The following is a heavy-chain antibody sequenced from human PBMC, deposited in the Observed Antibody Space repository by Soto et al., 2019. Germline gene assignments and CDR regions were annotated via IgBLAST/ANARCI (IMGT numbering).Heavy chain of an antibody. D-gene: IGHD2-2*01. CDR1: GFTFSSYG. Sequence: GGSLRLSCAASGFTFSSYGMHWVRQAPGKGLEWVAVIWYDGSNKYYADSVKGRFTISRDNSKNTLYLQMNSLRAEDKAVYYCARQAEYCSSTSCYGSYYYYYMDVWGKGTTVTVSS. CDR2: IWYDGSNK. V-gene: IGHV3-33*01. CDR3: ARQAEYCSSTSCYGSYYYYYMDV. J-gene: IGHJ6*03.